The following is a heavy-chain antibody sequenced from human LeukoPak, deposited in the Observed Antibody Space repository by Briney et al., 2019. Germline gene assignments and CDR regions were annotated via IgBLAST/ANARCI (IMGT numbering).Heavy chain of an antibody. J-gene: IGHJ4*02. CDR3: ARERPPVDY. V-gene: IGHV3-7*01. Sequence: GGSLRLSCAASGFTVSSNYMSWVRQAPGKGLEWVANIKQDGSEKYYVDSVKGRFTISRDNAKNSLYLQMNSLRAEDTAVYYCARERPPVDYWGQGTLVTVSS. CDR1: GFTVSSNY. CDR2: IKQDGSEK.